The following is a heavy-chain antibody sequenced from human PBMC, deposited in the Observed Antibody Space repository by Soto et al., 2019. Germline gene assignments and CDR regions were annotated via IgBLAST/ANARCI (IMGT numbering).Heavy chain of an antibody. CDR3: VKVGIAAAVYYYYGMDV. CDR1: GFTFSSYA. CDR2: ISSNGGST. V-gene: IGHV3-64D*06. Sequence: QPGGSLRLSCSASGFTFSSYAMHWVRQAPGKGLEYVSAISSNGGSTYYADSVKGRFTISRDNSKNTLYLQMSSLRAEDTAVYYCVKVGIAAAVYYYYGMDVWGQGTTVTVSS. D-gene: IGHD6-13*01. J-gene: IGHJ6*02.